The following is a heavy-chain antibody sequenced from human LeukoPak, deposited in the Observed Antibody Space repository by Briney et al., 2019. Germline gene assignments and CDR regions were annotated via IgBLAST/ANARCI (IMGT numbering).Heavy chain of an antibody. CDR3: ARSPSSITMIVGSYWFDP. D-gene: IGHD3-22*01. J-gene: IGHJ5*02. Sequence: ASVKVFCKASGYTFTSYGISWVRQAPGQGLEWMGWISAYNGNTNYAQKLQGRVTMTTDTSTSTAYMELRSLRSDDTAVYYCARSPSSITMIVGSYWFDPWGQGTLVTVSS. CDR2: ISAYNGNT. V-gene: IGHV1-18*01. CDR1: GYTFTSYG.